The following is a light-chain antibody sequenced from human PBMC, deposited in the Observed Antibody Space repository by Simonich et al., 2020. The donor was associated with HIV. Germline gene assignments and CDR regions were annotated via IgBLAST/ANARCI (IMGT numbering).Light chain of an antibody. V-gene: IGKV4-1*01. CDR3: QQYYSTPPT. Sequence: DIVMTQSPDSLAVSLGERATINCKSSQSVLYSSNNKNYLAWYQQKPGQPPKLLIYLASTRESGVPDRFSGSGSGTDFTRTISSLQAEDVAVYYCQQYYSTPPTFGQGTRLEIK. CDR1: QSVLYSSNNKNY. J-gene: IGKJ5*01. CDR2: LAS.